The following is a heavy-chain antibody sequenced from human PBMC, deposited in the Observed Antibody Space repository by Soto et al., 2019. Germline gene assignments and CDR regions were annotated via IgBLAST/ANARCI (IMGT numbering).Heavy chain of an antibody. V-gene: IGHV4-34*12. D-gene: IGHD3-22*01. CDR3: ARPHYDSNTFYYFFDY. Sequence: SETLSLTCAVYGWSFSGYFWSWIRQPPGTGLEWIGEIFHGGSTNYSPSLKSRVTISVDTSKNQFSLELSSVTAADTAVYYCARPHYDSNTFYYFFDYWGQGTLVTVSS. CDR1: GWSFSGYF. J-gene: IGHJ4*02. CDR2: IFHGGST.